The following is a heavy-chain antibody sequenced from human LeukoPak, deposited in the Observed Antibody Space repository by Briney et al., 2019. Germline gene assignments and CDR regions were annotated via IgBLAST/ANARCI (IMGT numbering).Heavy chain of an antibody. J-gene: IGHJ4*02. Sequence: GGSLRLSCAASGFTFGDYDMHWVRQATGKGLEWVSAIGTAGDTYYTGSVKGRFTISRENAKNSLYLQMNSLRAGDTAVYYCARVAKERVGGVYYFDYWGRGTLVTVSS. CDR2: IGTAGDT. CDR1: GFTFGDYD. CDR3: ARVAKERVGGVYYFDY. D-gene: IGHD1-1*01. V-gene: IGHV3-13*01.